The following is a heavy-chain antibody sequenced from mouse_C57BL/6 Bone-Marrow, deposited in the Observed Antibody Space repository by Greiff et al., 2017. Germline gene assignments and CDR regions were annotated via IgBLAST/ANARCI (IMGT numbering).Heavy chain of an antibody. D-gene: IGHD1-1*01. CDR1: GFTFSSYT. V-gene: IGHV5-9*01. J-gene: IGHJ4*01. CDR3: ARPDYYGSPSYAMDY. Sequence: EVKLMESGGGLVKPGGSLKLSCAASGFTFSSYTMSWVRQTPEKRLEWVATISGGGGNTYYPDSVKGRFTISRDNAKNTLYLQMSSLRSEDTALYYCARPDYYGSPSYAMDYWGQGTSVTVSS. CDR2: ISGGGGNT.